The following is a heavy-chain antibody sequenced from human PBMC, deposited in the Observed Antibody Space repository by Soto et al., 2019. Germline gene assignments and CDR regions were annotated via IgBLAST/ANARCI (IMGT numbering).Heavy chain of an antibody. D-gene: IGHD2-15*01. V-gene: IGHV4-39*01. Sequence: PSETLSLTCSVSGYSVTSSDYYWAWIRQPPGKGLEWIGSMFYSGLTYYSPSLKSRVTLSVDTSKNQFSVRLNSVTAADTAVCYCAPLSVPLSGPYGIHVWGQGTTVTVSS. CDR1: GYSVTSSDYY. CDR3: APLSVPLSGPYGIHV. J-gene: IGHJ6*02. CDR2: MFYSGLT.